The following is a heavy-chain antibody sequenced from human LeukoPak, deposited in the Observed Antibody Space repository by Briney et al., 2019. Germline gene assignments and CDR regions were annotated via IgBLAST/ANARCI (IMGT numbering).Heavy chain of an antibody. D-gene: IGHD2-21*02. CDR2: MNPNSGNT. V-gene: IGHV1-8*01. CDR1: GYTFTSYD. Sequence: ASVKVSCKASGYTFTSYDIYWVRQATGQGLEWMGWMNPNSGNTGYAQKFQGRVTMTRNTSISTAYMELSSLRSEDTAVYYCARGLPKTYYYYGMDVWGQGTTVTVSS. CDR3: ARGLPKTYYYYGMDV. J-gene: IGHJ6*02.